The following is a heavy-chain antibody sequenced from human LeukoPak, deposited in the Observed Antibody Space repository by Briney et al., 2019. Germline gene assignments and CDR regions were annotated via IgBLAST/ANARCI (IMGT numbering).Heavy chain of an antibody. J-gene: IGHJ4*02. CDR3: ARESDSYGPPGY. CDR2: IYYSGTT. Sequence: SETLSLTCAVYGGSFSGYYWSWIRQHPGKGLEWIGYIYYSGTTYYTPSLKSRVTISVDTSKNQFSLKLSSVTAADTAVYYCARESDSYGPPGYWGQGTLVTVSS. D-gene: IGHD5-18*01. CDR1: GGSFSGYY. V-gene: IGHV4-31*11.